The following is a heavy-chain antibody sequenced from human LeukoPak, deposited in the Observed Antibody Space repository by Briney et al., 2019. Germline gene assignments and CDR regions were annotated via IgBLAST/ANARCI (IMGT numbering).Heavy chain of an antibody. V-gene: IGHV4-31*11. CDR2: IYYSGST. D-gene: IGHD4-11*01. Sequence: SETLSLTCAVYGGSFSGYYWSWIRQHPGKGLEWIGYIYYSGSTYYNPSLESRVTMSVDTSKNQFSLKLSSVTAADTAVYYCARGPYRNSFDYWGQGTLVTVSS. CDR1: GGSFSGYY. J-gene: IGHJ4*02. CDR3: ARGPYRNSFDY.